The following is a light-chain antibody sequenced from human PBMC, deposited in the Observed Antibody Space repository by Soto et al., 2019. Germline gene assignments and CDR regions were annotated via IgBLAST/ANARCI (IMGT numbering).Light chain of an antibody. CDR2: DVS. CDR1: SSDVGGYNY. J-gene: IGLJ1*01. Sequence: QSVLTQPASVSGSPGQSITISCTGTSSDVGGYNYVSWYQHHPGKAPKLMIFDVSDRPSGVSNRFSGSKSGNAASLTISGLQAEEEADYYCSSFKSGNTYVFGTGTKLTVL. V-gene: IGLV2-14*03. CDR3: SSFKSGNTYV.